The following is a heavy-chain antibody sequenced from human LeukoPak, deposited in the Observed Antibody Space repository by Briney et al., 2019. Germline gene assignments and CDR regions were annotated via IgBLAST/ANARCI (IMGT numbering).Heavy chain of an antibody. J-gene: IGHJ5*02. V-gene: IGHV3-30*18. D-gene: IGHD3-3*01. CDR3: AKDTTIFGVVLGWFDP. CDR2: ISYDGSNK. Sequence: GGSLRLSCAASGFTFSSYGMHWVRQAPGKGLEWVAVISYDGSNKYYADSAKGRFTISRDNSKNTLYLQMNSLRAEDTAVYYCAKDTTIFGVVLGWFDPWGQGTLVTVSS. CDR1: GFTFSSYG.